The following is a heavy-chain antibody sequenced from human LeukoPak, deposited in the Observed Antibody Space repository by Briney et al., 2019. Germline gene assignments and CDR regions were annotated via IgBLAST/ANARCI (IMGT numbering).Heavy chain of an antibody. J-gene: IGHJ4*02. D-gene: IGHD1-26*01. Sequence: GGSLRLSCAASGFTFSNAWMNWVRQAPGKGLEWVGRIKSKTDGGTTDYAAPVKGRFTISRDDSKNTLYLQMNSLKTEDTAVYYCAKDLIRRSYHPPFDYWGQGTLVTVSS. CDR1: GFTFSNAW. V-gene: IGHV3-15*07. CDR3: AKDLIRRSYHPPFDY. CDR2: IKSKTDGGTT.